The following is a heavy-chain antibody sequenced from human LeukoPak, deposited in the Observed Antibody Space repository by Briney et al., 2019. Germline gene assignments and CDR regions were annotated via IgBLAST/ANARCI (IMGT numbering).Heavy chain of an antibody. D-gene: IGHD2/OR15-2a*01. CDR3: ARGGIDIVSVPVSNWFDP. CDR1: GYTFINYG. J-gene: IGHJ5*02. Sequence: ASVKVSCKASGYTFINYGITWVRQAPGQGLEWMGWSSPYNGKTNYAQKLQGRVTMATDTSTNTAYMELRSLRSDDTAVYYCARGGIDIVSVPVSNWFDPWGQGTLVTVSS. CDR2: SSPYNGKT. V-gene: IGHV1-18*01.